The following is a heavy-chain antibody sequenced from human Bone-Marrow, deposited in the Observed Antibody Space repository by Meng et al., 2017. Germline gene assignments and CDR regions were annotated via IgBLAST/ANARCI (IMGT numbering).Heavy chain of an antibody. V-gene: IGHV1-2*06. CDR1: GYTFTGYY. Sequence: ASVKVSCQASGYTFTGYYMHWVRQAPGQGLEWMGRINPNSGGTNYAQKFQGRVTMTRDTSISTAYMELSRLRSDDTAVYYCARVNVGELRYFDWLLDYCGQGTLVTVSS. D-gene: IGHD3-9*01. CDR2: INPNSGGT. CDR3: ARVNVGELRYFDWLLDY. J-gene: IGHJ4*02.